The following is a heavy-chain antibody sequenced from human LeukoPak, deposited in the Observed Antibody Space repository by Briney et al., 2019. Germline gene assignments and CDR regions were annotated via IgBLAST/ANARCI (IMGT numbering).Heavy chain of an antibody. CDR3: AKTYSRESGYDFFFHY. CDR2: IYSGGRT. CDR1: GLTIRDNY. J-gene: IGHJ4*02. D-gene: IGHD5-12*01. V-gene: IGHV3-66*01. Sequence: GGSLRLSCAASGLTIRDNYMSWVRQAPGKGLEWVSVIYSGGRTYYADSVKGRFTISRDNSRNTVYLQMNSLRVEDTAVYYCAKTYSRESGYDFFFHYWGQGTRVTVSS.